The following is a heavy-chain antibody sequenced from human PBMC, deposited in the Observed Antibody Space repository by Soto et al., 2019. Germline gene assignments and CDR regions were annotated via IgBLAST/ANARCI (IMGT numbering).Heavy chain of an antibody. CDR3: ARISSGRGEVTGYYYYYGMDV. Sequence: SETLSLTCTVSGGSISSYYWSWIRQPPGKGLEWIGYIYYSGSTNYNPSLKSRVTISVDTSKNQFSLKLSSVTAADTAVYYCARISSGRGEVTGYYYYYGMDVWGQGTTVTAP. J-gene: IGHJ6*02. D-gene: IGHD3-10*01. V-gene: IGHV4-59*01. CDR1: GGSISSYY. CDR2: IYYSGST.